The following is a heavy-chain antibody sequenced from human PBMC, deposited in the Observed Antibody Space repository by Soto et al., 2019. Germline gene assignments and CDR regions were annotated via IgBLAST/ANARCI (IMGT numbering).Heavy chain of an antibody. CDR1: VVPFCGYA. D-gene: IGHD3-16*02. J-gene: IGHJ4*02. V-gene: IGHV3-30*14. CDR2: ISDDGSKT. Sequence: GGPLRLSCAGSVVPFCGYAGHWARQTPGKGLEWVTVISDDGSKTYHADSVKGRFSVPRDHSTNIVFLQMSSLRSEDTAVYHCARGYQLTYYFDDWGPGTPVTVSS. CDR3: ARGYQLTYYFDD.